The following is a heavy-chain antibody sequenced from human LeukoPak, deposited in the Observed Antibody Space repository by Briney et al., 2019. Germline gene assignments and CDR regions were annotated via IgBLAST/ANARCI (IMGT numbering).Heavy chain of an antibody. CDR2: ISSSSNYI. D-gene: IGHD3-10*01. CDR1: GFTFSTYS. J-gene: IGHJ4*02. Sequence: GGSLRLSCAASGFTFSTYSMSWVRQAPGTGLEWVSSISSSSNYIYYGDSLRGRFTISRDNAKNSLYLQMNSLSPDDTAVYYCAREGAWWFGEVWGQGALVTVSS. V-gene: IGHV3-21*01. CDR3: AREGAWWFGEV.